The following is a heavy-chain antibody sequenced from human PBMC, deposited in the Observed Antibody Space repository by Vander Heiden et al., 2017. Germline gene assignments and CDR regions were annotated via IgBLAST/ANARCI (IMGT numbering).Heavy chain of an antibody. CDR1: GYSFTDYY. Sequence: EVQLVQSGAEVKKPGTTAKISCKVSGYSFTDYYIHWVQQAPGKGLEWMGLFDPEDGETMYAEKFQGRVTMSADTSRDTAYMELTSLRSEDTAIFYCTREIKTMVRGLTFDSWGQGTLVTVSS. J-gene: IGHJ4*02. V-gene: IGHV1-69-2*01. D-gene: IGHD3-10*01. CDR2: FDPEDGET. CDR3: TREIKTMVRGLTFDS.